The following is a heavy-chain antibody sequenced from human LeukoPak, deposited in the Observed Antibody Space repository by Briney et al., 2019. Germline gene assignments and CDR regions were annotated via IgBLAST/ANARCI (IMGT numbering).Heavy chain of an antibody. Sequence: GGSLRLSCAASGFTLSSSSMHWVRQAPGKGLEWVAVISHDGNNKYYADSVKGRFTISRDNSKNTLYLQMNSLRAEDTAVYYCAKGGPVTGTGSYWGQGTLVTVSS. V-gene: IGHV3-30-3*01. J-gene: IGHJ4*02. CDR3: AKGGPVTGTGSY. CDR1: GFTLSSSS. CDR2: ISHDGNNK. D-gene: IGHD6-19*01.